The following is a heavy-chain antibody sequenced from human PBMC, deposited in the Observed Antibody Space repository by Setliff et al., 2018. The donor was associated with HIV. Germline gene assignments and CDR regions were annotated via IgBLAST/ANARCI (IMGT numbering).Heavy chain of an antibody. Sequence: GGSLRLSCVASGFTFSSFAMHWVRQAPGKGLEWVSVISYDGSRISYADSVKGRFTISRDDSKNTLFLQLNTLRPEDTAVYYCAKDQHDILTGYPYYYYYYYMDVWGKGTTVTVSS. CDR1: GFTFSSFA. CDR3: AKDQHDILTGYPYYYYYYYMDV. J-gene: IGHJ6*03. D-gene: IGHD3-9*01. V-gene: IGHV3-30*01. CDR2: ISYDGSRI.